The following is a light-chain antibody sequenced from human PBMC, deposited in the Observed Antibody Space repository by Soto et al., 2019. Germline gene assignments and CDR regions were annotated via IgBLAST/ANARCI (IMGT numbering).Light chain of an antibody. CDR3: SSYSSTITRV. J-gene: IGLJ1*01. CDR1: SSDIGAYNY. Sequence: QSALTQPDSVSGSPGQSITISCIGTSSDIGAYNYASWYQQHPGKAPKIIIYDVSNRPSGVSNRFSGSKSGYTASLTISGLQAEDEADYYCSSYSSTITRVFGTGTKVTVL. CDR2: DVS. V-gene: IGLV2-14*03.